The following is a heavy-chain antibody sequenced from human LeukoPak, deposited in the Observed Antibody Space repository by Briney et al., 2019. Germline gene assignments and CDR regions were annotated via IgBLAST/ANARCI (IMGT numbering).Heavy chain of an antibody. CDR1: GYTFTSYA. Sequence: SVKVSCKASGYTFTSYAMNWVRQAPGQGLEWIGGIIPIFGTANYAQKFQGRVTITADKSTSTAYMELSSLRSEDTAVYYCARDSGYSYGYQNDYWGQGTLVTVSS. V-gene: IGHV1-69*06. D-gene: IGHD5-18*01. CDR2: IIPIFGTA. J-gene: IGHJ4*02. CDR3: ARDSGYSYGYQNDY.